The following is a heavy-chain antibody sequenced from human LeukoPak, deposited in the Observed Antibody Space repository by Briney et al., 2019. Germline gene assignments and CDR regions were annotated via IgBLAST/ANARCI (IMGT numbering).Heavy chain of an antibody. CDR2: ISGRGGST. D-gene: IGHD3-22*01. J-gene: IGHJ4*02. CDR3: AKVGYYDSSGYYPLYYFDY. Sequence: GGSLRLSCAASGFTFSSYAMSWVRQAPGKGLEWVSAISGRGGSTYYADSVKGRFTISRDNSKNTLYLQMNSLRAEDTAVYYCAKVGYYDSSGYYPLYYFDYWGQGTLVTVSS. CDR1: GFTFSSYA. V-gene: IGHV3-23*01.